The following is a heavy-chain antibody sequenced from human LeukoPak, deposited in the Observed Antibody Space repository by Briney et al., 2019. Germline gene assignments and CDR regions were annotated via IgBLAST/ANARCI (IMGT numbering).Heavy chain of an antibody. CDR1: GFTFSSYS. J-gene: IGHJ6*03. Sequence: PGGSLRLSCAASGFTFSSYSMNWVRQAPGKGLEWISYISSRSITKYYADSVKGRFTISRDNAKDSLDLQMNSLRVEDTAVYYCAKGGYDFWSGYYKGEGSYYMDVWGKGTTVTVSS. CDR2: ISSRSITK. CDR3: AKGGYDFWSGYYKGEGSYYMDV. D-gene: IGHD3-3*01. V-gene: IGHV3-48*04.